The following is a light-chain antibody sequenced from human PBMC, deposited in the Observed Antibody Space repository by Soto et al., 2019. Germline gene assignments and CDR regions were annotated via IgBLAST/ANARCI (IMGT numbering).Light chain of an antibody. CDR3: QQYGGSTRT. CDR1: QSVTTQ. V-gene: IGKV3-20*01. CDR2: GAS. Sequence: IVLTQSPGTLSLSPGERATLSCRASQSVTTQLAWYQQKPGQAPRLIIHGASSRATGVPDRITGSGSGTDFTRSISRLEPEDFAVYYCQQYGGSTRTFGQATKVEIK. J-gene: IGKJ1*01.